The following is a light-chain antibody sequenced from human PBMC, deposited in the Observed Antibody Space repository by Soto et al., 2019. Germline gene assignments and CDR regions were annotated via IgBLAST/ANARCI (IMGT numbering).Light chain of an antibody. Sequence: QSALTQPASGAGSPGQSITISCTGTSSDVGSYNLVSWYQQHPGKAPKLIIYEVNKRPSGVSNRFSGSKSGNTASLTISGLQAEDEADYYCCSYAGSTTVVFGGGTKLTVL. J-gene: IGLJ2*01. V-gene: IGLV2-23*02. CDR3: CSYAGSTTVV. CDR1: SSDVGSYNL. CDR2: EVN.